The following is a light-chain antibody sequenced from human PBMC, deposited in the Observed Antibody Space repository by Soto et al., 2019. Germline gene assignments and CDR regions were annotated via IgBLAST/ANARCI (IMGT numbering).Light chain of an antibody. CDR2: GNT. CDR3: QSYDSSLNNHV. Sequence: QFVVTQPPSVSGAPGQRVTISCTGSTSNIGAGFDVHWYRQLPGTAPKVLIYGNTNRPSGVPDRFSGSKSDTSASLAITGLQAEDEADYYCQSYDSSLNNHVFGTGTKVTVL. V-gene: IGLV1-40*01. CDR1: TSNIGAGFD. J-gene: IGLJ1*01.